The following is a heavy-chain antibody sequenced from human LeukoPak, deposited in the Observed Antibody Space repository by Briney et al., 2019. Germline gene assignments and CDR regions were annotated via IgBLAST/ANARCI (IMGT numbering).Heavy chain of an antibody. CDR1: GYSFSNYG. V-gene: IGHV1-18*01. CDR3: VRASDISWPFEN. CDR2: ISAKNGNT. D-gene: IGHD6-13*01. J-gene: IGHJ1*01. Sequence: ASVKVSCKTSGYSFSNYGIVWVRQAPGQGLEWMGWISAKNGNTKNSQKVQGRVTMTTDPSTGTAYLDLTSLRADDTAVYYCVRASDISWPFENWGQGTLVLVSS.